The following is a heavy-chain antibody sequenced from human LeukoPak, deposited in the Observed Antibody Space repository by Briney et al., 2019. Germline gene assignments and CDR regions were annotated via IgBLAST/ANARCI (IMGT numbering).Heavy chain of an antibody. V-gene: IGHV3-21*01. CDR1: GFTFSSYS. D-gene: IGHD6-19*01. CDR2: ISSSSSYI. J-gene: IGHJ4*02. Sequence: KPGGSLRLSCAASGFTFSSYSMNSVRQAPGKGLEWISSISSSSSYIYYADSVKGRFTISRDNAENTLYLQMNSLRAEDTAVYYCARDPSALAGYFDYWGQGTLVTVSS. CDR3: ARDPSALAGYFDY.